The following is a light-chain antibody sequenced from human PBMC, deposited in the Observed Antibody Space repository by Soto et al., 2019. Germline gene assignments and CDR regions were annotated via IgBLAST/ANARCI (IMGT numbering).Light chain of an antibody. CDR3: NSYTSTSTYV. CDR1: SSDVGTYNY. J-gene: IGLJ1*01. V-gene: IGLV2-14*01. CDR2: EVN. Sequence: QYALTQPSSVSGSHGESITISCTGTSSDVGTYNYVSWYQQHPGKAPKLIIHEVNNRPSGVSDRFSGSKSGNTASLTISGLQGDDEADYYCNSYTSTSTYVFGTGTKVTVL.